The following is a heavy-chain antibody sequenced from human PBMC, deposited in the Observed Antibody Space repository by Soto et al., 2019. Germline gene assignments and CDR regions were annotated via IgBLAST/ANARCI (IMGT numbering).Heavy chain of an antibody. D-gene: IGHD7-27*01. Sequence: PGGSLRLSCAGSGVPFRNYLMHWVRQVPGKGLVWVSRIDPDGSSTHYADSVKGRFIISRDNAKNTVYMQMNSLRVEDTAVYYCTRDGDGPGLGFDSWGQGTMVTVSS. CDR1: GVPFRNYL. CDR2: IDPDGSST. V-gene: IGHV3-74*01. J-gene: IGHJ3*02. CDR3: TRDGDGPGLGFDS.